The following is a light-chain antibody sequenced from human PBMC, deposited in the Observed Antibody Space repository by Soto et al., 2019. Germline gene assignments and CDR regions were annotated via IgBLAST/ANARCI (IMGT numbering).Light chain of an antibody. J-gene: IGLJ3*02. CDR3: CSYAGSSNWV. V-gene: IGLV2-8*01. CDR2: DVN. CDR1: SSDVGAHNY. Sequence: QSALTQPPSASGSPGQSLTISCTGTSSDVGAHNYVSWYQQNPGKAPKLMLYDVNKRPSGVPDRFSGSKSGNTASLTVSGLQAEDEADYYCCSYAGSSNWVFGGGTKLTVL.